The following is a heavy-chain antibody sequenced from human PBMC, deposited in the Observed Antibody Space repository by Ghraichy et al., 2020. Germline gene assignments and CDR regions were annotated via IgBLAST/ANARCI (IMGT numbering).Heavy chain of an antibody. CDR2: IYWNDDK. CDR1: GFSLTASGVG. CDR3: AHSRRYYDSSVYYSIIDY. V-gene: IGHV2-5*01. J-gene: IGHJ4*02. Sequence: SGPTLVKPTQTLTLTCSFSGFSLTASGVGVGWIRQPPGKALEWLAFIYWNDDKRYSTSLESGLTITKDTSRNRVVLTMTNVEPVDTGTYYCAHSRRYYDSSVYYSIIDYWGQGTLVTVSS. D-gene: IGHD3-22*01.